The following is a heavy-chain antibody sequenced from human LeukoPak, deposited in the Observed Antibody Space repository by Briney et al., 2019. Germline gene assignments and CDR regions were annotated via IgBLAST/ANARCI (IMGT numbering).Heavy chain of an antibody. CDR3: ASGGRVGDIFDI. J-gene: IGHJ3*02. D-gene: IGHD2-21*01. V-gene: IGHV3-74*01. CDR1: GFSFSSHW. Sequence: PGGSLRLSCAASGFSFSSHWMYWIRQAPGKGLVWVSRMNSGGSSIGYADSVKGRFTISRDNANNMLFLQTNSLRVEDTAVYFCASGGRVGDIFDIWGQGTMVTVSS. CDR2: MNSGGSSI.